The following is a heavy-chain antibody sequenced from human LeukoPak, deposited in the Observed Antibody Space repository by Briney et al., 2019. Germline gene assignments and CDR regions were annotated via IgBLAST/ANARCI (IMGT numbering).Heavy chain of an antibody. CDR3: ARGRSVRFLEWFSSDY. CDR2: INHSGST. D-gene: IGHD3-3*01. Sequence: PSETLSLTCAVYGGSFSGYYWSWIRQPPGKGLEWIWEINHSGSTNYNPSLKSRVTISVDTSKNQFSLKLSSVAAADTAVYYCARGRSVRFLEWFSSDYWGQGTLVTVSS. J-gene: IGHJ4*02. CDR1: GGSFSGYY. V-gene: IGHV4-34*01.